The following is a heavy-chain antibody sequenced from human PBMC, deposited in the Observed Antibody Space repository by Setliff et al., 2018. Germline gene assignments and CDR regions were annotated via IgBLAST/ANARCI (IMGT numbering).Heavy chain of an antibody. CDR1: GYTFTSYG. Sequence: ASVKVSCKASGYTFTSYGINWVRQDPGQGPEWMGWISTSNGNTNYAQKLQGRVTMTTDKSTSTASMALRSLISDDTAVYYCATSWGATPFDYWGQDSGSWIIDGWGQGTLVTVSS. CDR2: ISTSNGNT. J-gene: IGHJ4*02. V-gene: IGHV1-18*01. D-gene: IGHD1-26*01. CDR3: ATSWGATPFDYWGQDSGSWIIDG.